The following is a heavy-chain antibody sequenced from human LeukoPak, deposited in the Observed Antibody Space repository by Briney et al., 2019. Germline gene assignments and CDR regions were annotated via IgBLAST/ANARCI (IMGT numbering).Heavy chain of an antibody. V-gene: IGHV4-4*09. CDR3: ARVSYAQSPDYYYYYYMDV. CDR2: IYTSGST. D-gene: IGHD1-26*01. Sequence: PSETLSLTCTVSGGSISSYYWSWIRQPPGKGLEWIGYIYTSGSTNYNPSLKSRVTISVDTSKNQFSLKLSSVTAADTAVYYCARVSYAQSPDYYYYYYMDVWGKGTTVTVSS. J-gene: IGHJ6*03. CDR1: GGSISSYY.